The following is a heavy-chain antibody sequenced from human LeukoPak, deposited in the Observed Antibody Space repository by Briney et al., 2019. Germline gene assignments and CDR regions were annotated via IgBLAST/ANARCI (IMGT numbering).Heavy chain of an antibody. CDR3: ARVADIYGSGSYQFDP. V-gene: IGHV4-39*01. CDR1: GGSISSSSYY. Sequence: SETLSLTCTVSGGSISSSSYYWGWIRQPPGKGLEWIGSIYYSGSTYYNPSLKSRVTISVDTSKNQFSLKLSSVTAADTAVYYCARVADIYGSGSYQFDPWGQGTLVTVSS. J-gene: IGHJ5*02. D-gene: IGHD3-10*01. CDR2: IYYSGST.